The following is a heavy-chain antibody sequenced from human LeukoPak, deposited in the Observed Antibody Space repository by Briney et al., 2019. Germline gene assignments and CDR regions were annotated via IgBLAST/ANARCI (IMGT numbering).Heavy chain of an antibody. CDR1: GYTFTSYG. D-gene: IGHD3-10*01. Sequence: ASVKVSCKASGYTFTSYGISWVRQAPGQGLEWMGWISAYNGNTNYAQKLQGRVTMTTDTSTSTAYMELRSLRSDDTAVYYCARDLWATTMVRGVRFDYWGQGTLVTVSS. V-gene: IGHV1-18*01. J-gene: IGHJ4*02. CDR2: ISAYNGNT. CDR3: ARDLWATTMVRGVRFDY.